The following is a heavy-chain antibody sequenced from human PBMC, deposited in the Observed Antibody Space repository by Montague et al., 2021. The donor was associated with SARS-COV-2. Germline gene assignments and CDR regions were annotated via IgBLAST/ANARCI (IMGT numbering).Heavy chain of an antibody. CDR2: IWYDGSNK. CDR3: ARDFGILTGAAPEDY. CDR1: GFPFSSYG. J-gene: IGHJ4*02. V-gene: IGHV3-33*01. Sequence: SRRLSFSASGFPFSSYGMHWVRQAPGKGLEWVAVIWYDGSNKYYADSVKGRFTISRDNSKNTLYLQMNSLRAEDTAVYYCARDFGILTGAAPEDYWGQGTLVTVSS. D-gene: IGHD3-9*01.